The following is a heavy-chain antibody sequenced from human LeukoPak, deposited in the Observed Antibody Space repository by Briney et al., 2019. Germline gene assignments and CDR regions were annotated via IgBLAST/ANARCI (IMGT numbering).Heavy chain of an antibody. V-gene: IGHV3-23*01. CDR3: ARSSSGRGWFDP. CDR1: GFTFNSYA. J-gene: IGHJ5*02. Sequence: PGGSLRLSCAASGFTFNSYAMSWVRQAPGKGLEWVSGISDSGGSTYYADSVKGRLTISRDNSKNTLYLQMNSLGAEDTAVYYCARSSSGRGWFDPWGQGTLVTVSS. CDR2: ISDSGGST. D-gene: IGHD3-22*01.